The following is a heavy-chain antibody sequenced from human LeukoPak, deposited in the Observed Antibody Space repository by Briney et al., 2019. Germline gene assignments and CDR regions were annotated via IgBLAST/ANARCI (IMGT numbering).Heavy chain of an antibody. J-gene: IGHJ4*02. Sequence: SQTLSLTCAVSGGSISSGGYSWSWIRQPPGKGLEWIGYIYHSGSTYYNPSLKSRVTISVDRSKNQFSLKLSSVTAADTAVYYCARGPTGRYDSSGYLDYWGQGTLVTVSS. D-gene: IGHD3-22*01. V-gene: IGHV4-30-2*01. CDR1: GGSISSGGYS. CDR3: ARGPTGRYDSSGYLDY. CDR2: IYHSGST.